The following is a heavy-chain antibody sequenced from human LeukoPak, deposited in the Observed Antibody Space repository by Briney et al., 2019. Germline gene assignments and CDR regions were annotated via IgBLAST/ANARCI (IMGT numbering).Heavy chain of an antibody. V-gene: IGHV3-23*01. Sequence: GGSLRLSCAASGFTFSSYAMTWVRQAPGQGLEYVSTISSNGADTYYADSVKGRFTISRDNSKNTLYLQMTSLRVEDTAVYYCANYRKPQGLDYWGQGTLVTVSS. CDR1: GFTFSSYA. J-gene: IGHJ4*02. D-gene: IGHD1-14*01. CDR3: ANYRKPQGLDY. CDR2: ISSNGADT.